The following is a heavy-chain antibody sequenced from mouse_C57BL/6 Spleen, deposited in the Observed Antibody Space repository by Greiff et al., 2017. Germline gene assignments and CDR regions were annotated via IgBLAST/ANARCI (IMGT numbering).Heavy chain of an antibody. V-gene: IGHV1-55*01. J-gene: IGHJ2*01. D-gene: IGHD1-1*01. Sequence: VQLQQPGAELVKPGASVKMSCKASGYTFTSYWITWVKQRPGQGLEWIGDIYPGSGSTNYNEKFTSKATLTVDTSSSTAYLQRSSLTSEDSAVYYWARGGDGSYYFDYWGQGTTLTVSS. CDR1: GYTFTSYW. CDR3: ARGGDGSYYFDY. CDR2: IYPGSGST.